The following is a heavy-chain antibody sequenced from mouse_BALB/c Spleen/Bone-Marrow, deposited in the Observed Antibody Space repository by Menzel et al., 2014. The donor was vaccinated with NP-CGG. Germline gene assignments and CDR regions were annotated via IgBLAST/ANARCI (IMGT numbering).Heavy chain of an antibody. CDR2: IDPANGNT. V-gene: IGHV14-3*02. J-gene: IGHJ3*01. CDR3: AVYDYEGFAY. CDR1: GFNIKDTY. D-gene: IGHD2-4*01. Sequence: VQLQQSGAELVKPGASVKLSCTASGFNIKDTYMHWVKQKPEQGLEWIGRIDPANGNTKYDPKFQGKATITADTSSNTAYLQLSSLTSEDTAVYYCAVYDYEGFAYWGQGTLVTVSA.